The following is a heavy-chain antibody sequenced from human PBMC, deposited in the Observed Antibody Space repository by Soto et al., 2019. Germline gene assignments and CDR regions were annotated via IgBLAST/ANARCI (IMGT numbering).Heavy chain of an antibody. D-gene: IGHD3-22*01. CDR1: GYTFTSYD. CDR2: INPNSGNT. V-gene: IGHV1-8*01. Sequence: QVQLVQSGAEVKKPGASVKVSCKASGYTFTSYDINWVRQATGQGLEWMGWINPNSGNTGYAQKFQGRVTMTRNTSISTAYMELSSLRSEDTAVYYCARGGVYYDSSGYYSHYGMDVWGQGTTVTVSS. J-gene: IGHJ6*02. CDR3: ARGGVYYDSSGYYSHYGMDV.